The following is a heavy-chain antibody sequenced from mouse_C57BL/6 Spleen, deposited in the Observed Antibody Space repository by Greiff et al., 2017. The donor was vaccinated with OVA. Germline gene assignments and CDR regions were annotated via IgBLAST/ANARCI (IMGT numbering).Heavy chain of an antibody. CDR1: GFSLTSSG. D-gene: IGHD2-2*01. V-gene: IGHV2-2*01. J-gene: IGHJ2*01. CDR2: IWSGGSI. CDR3: ARNKDYGSMMD. Sequence: QLQQSGPGLVQPSQRLSITCTVSGFSLTSSGVHWVRQSPGKGLEWLGVIWSGGSIVYNAAFISRLSISQDNSKSQVFFTMNSLQADYTAIYYCARNKDYGSMMDWGQGTTLTVSS.